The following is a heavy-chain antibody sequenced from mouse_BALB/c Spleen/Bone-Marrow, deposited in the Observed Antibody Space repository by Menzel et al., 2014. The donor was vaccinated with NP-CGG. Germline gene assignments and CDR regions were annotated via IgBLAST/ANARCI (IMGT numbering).Heavy chain of an antibody. CDR3: ARNGNYGAWFAY. V-gene: IGHV14-3*02. J-gene: IGHJ3*01. D-gene: IGHD2-1*01. CDR1: GFNIKDTY. CDR2: IDPANGNT. Sequence: EVQLVESGAELVKPGASVKLSCTASGFNIKDTYMHWVKQRPEQGLEWIGRIDPANGNTKYDPKFQGKATITADTSSNTAYLQLSSLTSEDTAVYYCARNGNYGAWFAYWGQGTLVTGSA.